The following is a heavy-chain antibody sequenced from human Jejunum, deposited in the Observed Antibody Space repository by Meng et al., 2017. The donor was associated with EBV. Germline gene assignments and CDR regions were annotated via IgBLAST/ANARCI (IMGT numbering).Heavy chain of an antibody. Sequence: QLHPQESGSGLVKPSQTLSLTCAVSGGSISTGGYSWHWIRQSPGKGLEWIGYIYHSGSAYYNPSLKSRLTLSVDRSRDQFSLKLISVTAADTAVYYCARGNSGFDHWGQGTLVTVAS. J-gene: IGHJ5*02. CDR1: GGSISTGGYS. D-gene: IGHD6-19*01. V-gene: IGHV4-30-2*06. CDR2: IYHSGSA. CDR3: ARGNSGFDH.